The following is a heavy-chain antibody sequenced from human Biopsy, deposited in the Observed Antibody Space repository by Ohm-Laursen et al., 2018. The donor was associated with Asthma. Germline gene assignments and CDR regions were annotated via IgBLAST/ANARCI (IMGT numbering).Heavy chain of an antibody. V-gene: IGHV3-7*01. Sequence: SLSLSCAASGFTFGDYWMSWFRQVPGRALERVANIKHDGSENNHVDSLKGRFTISRDNAKNSLYLQMNSLRAEDTAVYYCARTFHFWSPYHAEHYQLWGQGTLVTVSS. CDR2: IKHDGSEN. D-gene: IGHD3-3*02. CDR3: ARTFHFWSPYHAEHYQL. CDR1: GFTFGDYW. J-gene: IGHJ1*01.